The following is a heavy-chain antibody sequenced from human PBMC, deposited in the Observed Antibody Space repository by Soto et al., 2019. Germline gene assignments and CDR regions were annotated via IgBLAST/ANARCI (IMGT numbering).Heavy chain of an antibody. CDR2: ISGSGGST. Sequence: GGSLRLSCAASGFTFSSYAMSWVRQAPGKGLEWVSAISGSGGSTYYADSVKGRFTISRDNSKNTLYLQMNSLRAEDTAVYYCAKDVGFCVDIVATGRTNYFDYWGQGTLVTVSS. V-gene: IGHV3-23*01. D-gene: IGHD5-12*01. CDR1: GFTFSSYA. CDR3: AKDVGFCVDIVATGRTNYFDY. J-gene: IGHJ4*02.